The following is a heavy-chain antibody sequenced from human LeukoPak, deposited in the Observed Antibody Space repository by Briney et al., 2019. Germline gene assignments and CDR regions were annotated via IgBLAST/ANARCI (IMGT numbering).Heavy chain of an antibody. CDR3: ARDSGYVLYYYGMDV. V-gene: IGHV1-18*04. CDR2: ISAYNGNT. D-gene: IGHD3-10*01. Sequence: ASVKLSCKASGYTLTSYGISGVRQAPGQGREGMGWISAYNGNTNYAQKLQGRVTMTTDTPTSTAYMELRSLRSEDTAVYYCARDSGYVLYYYGMDVWGKGATVTVSS. J-gene: IGHJ6*04. CDR1: GYTLTSYG.